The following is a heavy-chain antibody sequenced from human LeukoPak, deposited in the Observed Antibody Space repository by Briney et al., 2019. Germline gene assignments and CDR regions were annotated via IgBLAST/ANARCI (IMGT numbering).Heavy chain of an antibody. V-gene: IGHV3-15*01. CDR3: TTDEIFGVVIRDY. J-gene: IGHJ4*02. Sequence: GGSLTLSCAASGFTFSNAWMSWVRQAPGKGLEWVGRIKSKTDGGTTDYAAPVKGRFTISRDDSKNTLYLQMNSLKTEDTAVYYCTTDEIFGVVIRDYWGQGTLVTVSS. CDR1: GFTFSNAW. D-gene: IGHD3-3*01. CDR2: IKSKTDGGTT.